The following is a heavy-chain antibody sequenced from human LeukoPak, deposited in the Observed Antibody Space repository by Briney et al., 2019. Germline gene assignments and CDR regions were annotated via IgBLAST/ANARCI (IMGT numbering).Heavy chain of an antibody. CDR3: ARDPVVVIAMNWFDP. D-gene: IGHD2-21*01. Sequence: GGSLRLSCAASGFTFSSYSMNWVRQAPGKGLEWVSYISSSSSTIYYADSVKGRFTISRDNAKNSLYLQMNSLRAEDTAVYYCARDPVVVIAMNWFDPWGQGTLVTVSS. CDR2: ISSSSSTI. V-gene: IGHV3-48*01. J-gene: IGHJ5*02. CDR1: GFTFSSYS.